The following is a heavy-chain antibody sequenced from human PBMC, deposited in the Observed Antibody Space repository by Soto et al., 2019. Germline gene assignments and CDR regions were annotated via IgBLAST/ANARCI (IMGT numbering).Heavy chain of an antibody. CDR3: AHRLALPPGRGNAFDI. CDR2: IDLNDDK. V-gene: IGHV2-5*01. CDR1: GFSLSTSGVG. Sequence: QITLKESGPTLVKPTQSLTLTCTFSGFSLSTSGVGVGWIRQPPGKALEWLAVIDLNDDKRYSPFLKSRLTITQDTSNNHVVLTMTKMNPVDTATYSCAHRLALPPGRGNAFDIWGQGTMVTVSS. D-gene: IGHD3-10*01. J-gene: IGHJ3*02.